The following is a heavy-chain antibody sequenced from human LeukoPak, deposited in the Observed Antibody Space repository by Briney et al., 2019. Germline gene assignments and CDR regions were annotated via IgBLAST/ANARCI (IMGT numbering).Heavy chain of an antibody. J-gene: IGHJ4*02. CDR2: ISNNGGYT. D-gene: IGHD3-10*01. V-gene: IGHV3-23*01. CDR1: GFTFSSSA. Sequence: GGSLRLSCAASGFTFSSSAMSWVRQAPGKGLEWVSAISNNGGYTYYADSVKGRFTISRDNSKNTLYLQMNSLRAEDTAVYYCAKVARAWFGEFDYWGQGTLVTVSS. CDR3: AKVARAWFGEFDY.